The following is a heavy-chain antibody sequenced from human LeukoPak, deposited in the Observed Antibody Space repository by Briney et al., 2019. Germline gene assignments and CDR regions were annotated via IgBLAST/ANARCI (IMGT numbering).Heavy chain of an antibody. CDR3: ARGSTSYYYYGMDV. D-gene: IGHD2-2*01. V-gene: IGHV4-4*07. CDR1: GGSISSYY. J-gene: IGHJ6*02. Sequence: SETLSLTCTVSGGSISSYYWSWLRQPAGKGLEWIGRIYTSGSTNYNPSLKSRVTMSVDTSKNQFSLKLSSVTAADTAVYYCARGSTSYYYYGMDVWGQGTTVTVSS. CDR2: IYTSGST.